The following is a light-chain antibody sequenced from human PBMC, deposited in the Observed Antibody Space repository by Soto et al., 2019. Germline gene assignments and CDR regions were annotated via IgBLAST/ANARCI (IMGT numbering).Light chain of an antibody. J-gene: IGLJ3*02. V-gene: IGLV2-14*01. CDR1: SSDVGGYNY. Sequence: QSALTQPASVSGSPGQSITISCTGTSSDVGGYNYVSWYQHHAGKAPRLMIYASSNRPSGVSHRFSGSRSGNTASLTISGLQADDEADYFCCSYTASDLWVFGGGTKVTVL. CDR3: CSYTASDLWV. CDR2: ASS.